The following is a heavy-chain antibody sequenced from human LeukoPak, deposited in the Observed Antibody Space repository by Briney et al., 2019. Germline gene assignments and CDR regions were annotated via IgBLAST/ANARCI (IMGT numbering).Heavy chain of an antibody. J-gene: IGHJ4*02. D-gene: IGHD6-13*01. V-gene: IGHV6-1*01. CDR3: ARAHHSSSFYFDY. CDR1: GDSVSSNSVA. CDR2: TYYRSKWYD. Sequence: SQTLSLTCAISGDSVSSNSVAWNCIRQSPSRGLEWLGRTYYRSKWYDDYALSVKSRIVINPDTSKNQLSLRLNSVTPEDTAVYYGARAHHSSSFYFDYWGQGILVTVSS.